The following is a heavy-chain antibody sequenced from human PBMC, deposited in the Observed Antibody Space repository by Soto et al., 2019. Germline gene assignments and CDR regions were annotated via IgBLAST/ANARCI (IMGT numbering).Heavy chain of an antibody. Sequence: SVKVSCKASGVTFSSYAISWVRQAPGQGLEWMGGIIPIFGTANYAQKFQGRVTITADKSTSTAYMELSSLRSEDTAVYYCASSVAAAAYYYGMDVWGQGTTVTVSS. CDR3: ASSVAAAAYYYGMDV. CDR2: IIPIFGTA. D-gene: IGHD6-13*01. J-gene: IGHJ6*02. V-gene: IGHV1-69*06. CDR1: GVTFSSYA.